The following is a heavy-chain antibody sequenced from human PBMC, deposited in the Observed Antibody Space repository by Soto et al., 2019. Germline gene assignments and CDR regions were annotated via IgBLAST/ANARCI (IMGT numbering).Heavy chain of an antibody. CDR3: ARDPGGGDSSGWLDWFDP. CDR1: GDSVSGDRAA. D-gene: IGHD6-19*01. CDR2: TYYRSKWYN. Sequence: SQTLSLTCAISGDSVSGDRAAWNWIRQSPSRGLEWLGRTYYRSKWYNDYAVSVKSRITINPDTSKNQFSLQLNSVTPEDTAVYYCARDPGGGDSSGWLDWFDPWGQGTLVTVSS. J-gene: IGHJ5*02. V-gene: IGHV6-1*01.